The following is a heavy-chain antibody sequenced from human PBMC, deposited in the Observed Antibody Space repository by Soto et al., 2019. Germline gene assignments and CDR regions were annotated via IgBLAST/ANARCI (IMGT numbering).Heavy chain of an antibody. J-gene: IGHJ5*02. CDR2: VNPNSGNT. CDR3: ARVEEYYDILTGRASHNWFDP. V-gene: IGHV1-8*01. Sequence: ASVKVSCKASGYTFTSYDINWVRQATGQGLEWMGWVNPNSGNTGYAQKFQGRVTMTRNTSISTAYMELSSLRSEDTAVYYCARVEEYYDILTGRASHNWFDPWGQGTLVTVSS. CDR1: GYTFTSYD. D-gene: IGHD3-9*01.